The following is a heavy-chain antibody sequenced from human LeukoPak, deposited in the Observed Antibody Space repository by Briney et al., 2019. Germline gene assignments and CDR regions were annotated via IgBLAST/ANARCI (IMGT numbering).Heavy chain of an antibody. CDR3: ARDEGSYHGDYFDY. Sequence: SVKVSRKASGGTFSSYTISWVRQAPGQGLEWMGRIIPILGIANYAQKFQGRVTITADKSTSTAYMELSSLRSEDTAVYYCARDEGSYHGDYFDYWGQGTLVTVSS. D-gene: IGHD1-26*01. CDR2: IIPILGIA. CDR1: GGTFSSYT. J-gene: IGHJ4*02. V-gene: IGHV1-69*04.